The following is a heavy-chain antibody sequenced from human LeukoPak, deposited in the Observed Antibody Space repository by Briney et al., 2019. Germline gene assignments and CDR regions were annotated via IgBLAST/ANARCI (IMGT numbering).Heavy chain of an antibody. CDR3: ARDSVTIFGVVIRHYYYMDV. Sequence: GGSLRLSCAASGFTFSDYYMSWIRQAPGKGLEWVSYIGSSGSTIYYADSVKGRFTISRDNAKNSLYLQMNSLRAEDTAVYYCARDSVTIFGVVIRHYYYMDVWGKGTTVTVSS. D-gene: IGHD3-3*01. CDR2: IGSSGSTI. J-gene: IGHJ6*03. V-gene: IGHV3-11*04. CDR1: GFTFSDYY.